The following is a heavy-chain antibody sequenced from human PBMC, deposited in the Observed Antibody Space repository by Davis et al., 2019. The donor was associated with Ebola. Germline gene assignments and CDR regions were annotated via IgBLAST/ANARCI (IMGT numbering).Heavy chain of an antibody. J-gene: IGHJ6*02. D-gene: IGHD4-17*01. CDR3: ARDTVTVGSYYYYGMDV. CDR1: GFTFSSYG. CDR2: IWYDGSNK. Sequence: GESLKISCAASGFTFSSYGMHWVRQAPGKGLEWVAVIWYDGSNKYYADSVKGRFTISRDNSKNTLYLQMNSLRAEDTAVYYCARDTVTVGSYYYYGMDVWGQGTTVTVSS. V-gene: IGHV3-33*01.